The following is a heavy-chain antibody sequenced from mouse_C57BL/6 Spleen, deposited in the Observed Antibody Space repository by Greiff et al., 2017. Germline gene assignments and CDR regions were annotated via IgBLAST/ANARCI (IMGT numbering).Heavy chain of an antibody. CDR1: GYTFTDYN. J-gene: IGHJ4*01. D-gene: IGHD2-5*01. CDR3: ARKVYSNYSYAMDY. CDR2: INPNNGGT. V-gene: IGHV1-22*01. Sequence: VQLQQSGPELVKPGASVKMSCKASGYTFTDYNMHWVKQSHGKSLEWIGYINPNNGGTSYNQKFKGKATLTVNKSSSPAYMDLRSLTSEDSAVYDCARKVYSNYSYAMDYWGQGTSVTVSS.